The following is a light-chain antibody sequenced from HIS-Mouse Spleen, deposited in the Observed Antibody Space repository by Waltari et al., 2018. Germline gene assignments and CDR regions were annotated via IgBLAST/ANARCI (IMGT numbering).Light chain of an antibody. CDR1: RPNIGRHY. J-gene: IGLJ3*02. Sequence: QSVLTQPPSASGPPGQRVTLSCSGRRPNIGRHYVYWSQQLPGTAPKLLIYRNNQRPSGVPDRFSGSKSGTSASLAISGLRSEDEADYYCVAWDDSLSGPNWVFGGGTKLTVL. CDR3: VAWDDSLSGPNWV. V-gene: IGLV1-47*01. CDR2: RNN.